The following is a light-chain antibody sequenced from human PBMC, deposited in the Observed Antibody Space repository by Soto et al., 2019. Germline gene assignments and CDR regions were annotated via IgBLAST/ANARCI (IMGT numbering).Light chain of an antibody. CDR3: QQYYSYPQT. Sequence: ALRMTQSPSSLCSSTGDRATSSCRGSQGISSYLAWYQQRPGKASQVLSYASSTLQSGVPSRFSGSGSGTDFTLTISCLQSEDFATYYCQQYYSYPQTVGQGTKVEI. CDR2: ASS. J-gene: IGKJ1*01. V-gene: IGKV1-8*01. CDR1: QGISSY.